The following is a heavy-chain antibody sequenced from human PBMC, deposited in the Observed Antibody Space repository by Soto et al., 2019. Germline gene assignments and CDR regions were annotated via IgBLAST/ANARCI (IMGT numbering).Heavy chain of an antibody. Sequence: SETLSLTCTVSGGSISSSSYYWGWIRQPPGKGLEWIGSIYYSGSTYYNPSLKSRVTISVDTSKNQFSLKLSSVTAADTAVYYCATTVRPTPGPWEGDYWGQGTLVTVSS. CDR1: GGSISSSSYY. CDR3: ATTVRPTPGPWEGDY. CDR2: IYYSGST. V-gene: IGHV4-39*01. D-gene: IGHD1-1*01. J-gene: IGHJ4*02.